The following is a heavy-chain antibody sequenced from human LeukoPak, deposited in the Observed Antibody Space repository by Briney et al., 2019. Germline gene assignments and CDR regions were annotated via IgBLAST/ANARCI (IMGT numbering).Heavy chain of an antibody. D-gene: IGHD3-3*01. CDR1: GYTFSSYS. CDR2: ISVRSNYI. CDR3: VRLRRNSDTAGFYYYYDF. J-gene: IGHJ4*02. V-gene: IGHV3-21*01. Sequence: GGSLRLSCAASGYTFSSYSINWVRQAPGKGLGWVSSISVRSNYIYYADSVRGRFRISGDDARDSLYLQMNSLRAEDTAVYYCVRLRRNSDTAGFYYYYDFWGQGTLVTVSS.